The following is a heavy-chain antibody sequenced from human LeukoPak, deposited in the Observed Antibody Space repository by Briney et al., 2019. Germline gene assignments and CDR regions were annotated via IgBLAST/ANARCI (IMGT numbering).Heavy chain of an antibody. V-gene: IGHV3-23*01. Sequence: GGSLRLSCAASGFTFSSYGMSWVRQAPGKGLEWVSTISGGGDATYYADSVKGRFTISRDNSKNTLYLQMNSLRVEDTAVYYCARDSSMLRGPLVIYYFDFWGQGTLVTDCS. D-gene: IGHD3-10*01. CDR3: ARDSSMLRGPLVIYYFDF. J-gene: IGHJ4*02. CDR2: ISGGGDAT. CDR1: GFTFSSYG.